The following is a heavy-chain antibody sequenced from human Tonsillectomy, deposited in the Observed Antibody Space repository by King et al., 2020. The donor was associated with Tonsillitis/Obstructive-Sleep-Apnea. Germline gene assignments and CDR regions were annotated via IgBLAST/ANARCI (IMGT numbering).Heavy chain of an antibody. CDR3: AHCHWTIISNWFDP. CDR2: IYWDDDK. CDR1: GFSLSTSGVG. Sequence: ITLKESGPTLVKPTQTLTLTCTFSGFSLSTSGVGVGWIRQPPGKALEWLAHIYWDDDKRYSPSLKSRLTITKDTSKNQVVLTMINMDPVDTATYYCAHCHWTIISNWFDPWGQGTLVTVSS. V-gene: IGHV2-5*02. J-gene: IGHJ5*02. D-gene: IGHD1-1*01.